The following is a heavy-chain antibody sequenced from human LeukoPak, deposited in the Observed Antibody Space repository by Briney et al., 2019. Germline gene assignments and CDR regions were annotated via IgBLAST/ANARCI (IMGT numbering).Heavy chain of an antibody. J-gene: IGHJ4*02. CDR1: GVSISSSEW. CDR3: GKTDIYFNPIDY. D-gene: IGHD3-9*01. Sequence: SGTLSLTCAVSGVSISSSEWWIWVRQPPGQGLEWIGEIHRDGRTRYNPSFKSRVTMSMDYSKNQFSLSVTSVTAADTAIYYCGKTDIYFNPIDYWGPGSLVTVSS. V-gene: IGHV4-4*02. CDR2: IHRDGRT.